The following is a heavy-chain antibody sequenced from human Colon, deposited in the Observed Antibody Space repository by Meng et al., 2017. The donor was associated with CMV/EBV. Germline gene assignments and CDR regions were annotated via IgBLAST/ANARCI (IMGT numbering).Heavy chain of an antibody. J-gene: IGHJ6*02. CDR1: GFSLSTSGMC. CDR3: ARSYSSSPYYYGMDV. Sequence: SGPTLVKPTQTITLTCTFSGFSLSTSGMCVSWVRQPPGKALEWLALIDWDDDKYYSTSLKTRLTISKDTSKNQVVLTMTNMDPVDTATYYCARSYSSSPYYYGMDVWGQGTTVTVSS. CDR2: IDWDDDK. D-gene: IGHD6-6*01. V-gene: IGHV2-70*20.